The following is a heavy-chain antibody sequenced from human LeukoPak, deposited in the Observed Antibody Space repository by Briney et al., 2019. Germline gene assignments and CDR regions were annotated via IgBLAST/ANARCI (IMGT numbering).Heavy chain of an antibody. Sequence: PSETLSLTCTVSGGSISDYYWSWIRQPPGKGLEWIGEISHSGSTNYNPSLKSRVTISVDTSKNQFSLKLSSVAAADTAVYYCASRYGVGYKIWGQGTMVTVSS. J-gene: IGHJ3*02. CDR3: ASRYGVGYKI. D-gene: IGHD5-24*01. V-gene: IGHV4-34*01. CDR2: ISHSGST. CDR1: GGSISDYY.